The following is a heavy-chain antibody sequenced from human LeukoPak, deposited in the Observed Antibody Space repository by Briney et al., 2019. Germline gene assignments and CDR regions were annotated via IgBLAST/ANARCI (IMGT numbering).Heavy chain of an antibody. CDR3: ARPNARIRGYSYGLRGYFDY. CDR1: GGSFSGYY. Sequence: SETLSLACAVYGGSFSGYYWSWIRQPPGKGLEWIGEINHSGSTNYNPSLKSRVTISVDTSKNQFSLKLSSVTAADTAVYYCARPNARIRGYSYGLRGYFDYWGQGTLVTVSS. J-gene: IGHJ4*02. CDR2: INHSGST. V-gene: IGHV4-34*01. D-gene: IGHD5-18*01.